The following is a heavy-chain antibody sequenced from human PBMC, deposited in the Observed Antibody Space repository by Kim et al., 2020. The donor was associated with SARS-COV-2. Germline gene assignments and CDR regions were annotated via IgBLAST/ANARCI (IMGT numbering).Heavy chain of an antibody. Sequence: SETLSLTCAVYGGSFSGYYWSWIRQPPGKGLEWIGEINHSGSTNYNPSLKSRVTISVDTSKNQFSLKLSYVTAADTAVYYCARDQRSIVPTIRGNSRNFDDWGQGTPVTVSS. D-gene: IGHD5-12*01. CDR3: ARDQRSIVPTIRGNSRNFDD. J-gene: IGHJ4*02. CDR2: INHSGST. CDR1: GGSFSGYY. V-gene: IGHV4-34*01.